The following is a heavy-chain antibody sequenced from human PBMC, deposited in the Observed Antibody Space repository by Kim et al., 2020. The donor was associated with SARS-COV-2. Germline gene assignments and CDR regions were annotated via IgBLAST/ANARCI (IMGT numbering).Heavy chain of an antibody. CDR2: ISWNSGSI. CDR3: ARGWYHFDY. J-gene: IGHJ4*02. CDR1: GFTFDDYA. D-gene: IGHD6-13*01. V-gene: IGHV3-9*01. Sequence: GGSLRLSCAASGFTFDDYAMHWVRQAPGKGLEWVSGISWNSGSIGYADSVKGRFTISRDNAKNSLYLQMNSLRAEDTALYYCARGWYHFDYWGQGTLVTV.